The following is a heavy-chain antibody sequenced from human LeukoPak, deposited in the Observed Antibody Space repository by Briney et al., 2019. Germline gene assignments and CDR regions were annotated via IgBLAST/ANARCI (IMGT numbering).Heavy chain of an antibody. V-gene: IGHV4-34*01. CDR2: INHSGST. Sequence: SETLSLTCAVYGGSFSGYYWSWIRQPPGKGLEWIGEINHSGSTNYNPSLKSRVTISVDTSKNQSSLKLSSVTAADAAVYYCARGRSGSSSSLYYYYYYMDVWGKGTTVTVSS. CDR3: ARGRSGSSSSLYYYYYYMDV. J-gene: IGHJ6*03. CDR1: GGSFSGYY. D-gene: IGHD6-6*01.